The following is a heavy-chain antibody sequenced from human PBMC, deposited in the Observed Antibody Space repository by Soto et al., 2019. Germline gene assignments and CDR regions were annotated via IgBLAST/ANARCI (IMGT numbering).Heavy chain of an antibody. CDR1: GGSFSGYC. CDR2: INHSGST. V-gene: IGHV4-34*01. CDR3: ARGVVVAATPALGYYYMDV. D-gene: IGHD2-15*01. Sequence: LEILSLTCAVYGGSFSGYCWSWIRQPPGKGLEWIGEINHSGSTNYNPSLKSRVNISVDTSKNQFSLKLSSVTAADTAVYYCARGVVVAATPALGYYYMDVWGKGTTVTVSS. J-gene: IGHJ6*03.